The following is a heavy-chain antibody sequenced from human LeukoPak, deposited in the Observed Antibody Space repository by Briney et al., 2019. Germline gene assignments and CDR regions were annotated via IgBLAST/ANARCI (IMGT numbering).Heavy chain of an antibody. CDR2: IRKDGGET. CDR3: ARHTSGQPFDY. CDR1: GFPFSNYW. J-gene: IGHJ4*02. D-gene: IGHD6-19*01. V-gene: IGHV3-7*03. Sequence: GGSLRLSCAASGFPFSNYWMNWVRQAPGNALEWVAYIRKDGGETYYVDSVKGRFTISRDNAKNSLYLQMNSLRAEDTAVYYCARHTSGQPFDYWGQGTLVTVFS.